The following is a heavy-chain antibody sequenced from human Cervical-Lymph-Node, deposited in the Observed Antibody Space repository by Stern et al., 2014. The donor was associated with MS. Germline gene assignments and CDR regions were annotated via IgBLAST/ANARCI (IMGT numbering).Heavy chain of an antibody. CDR2: IDRDGSEK. J-gene: IGHJ4*02. Sequence: EVQLVESGGGLVRPGGSLRLSCAASGFSFRSYWMSWVRQAPGKGLEWVGQIDRDGSEKNYVDSVKGRFTISRDNAKNSLYLEMSSLRDEDTAVYYCVREDSDFDYWGQGTLVAVSS. V-gene: IGHV3-7*01. CDR1: GFSFRSYW. CDR3: VREDSDFDY. D-gene: IGHD3/OR15-3a*01.